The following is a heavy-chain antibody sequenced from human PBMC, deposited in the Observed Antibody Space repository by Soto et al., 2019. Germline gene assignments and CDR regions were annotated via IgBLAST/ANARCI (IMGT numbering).Heavy chain of an antibody. CDR2: MNPKNDDA. Sequence: GASVKVSCKASGYTFTNYHINWVRQATGQGLEWMGWMNPKNDDARYAEKFQGRVTMSRDTSTSTAYMELSSLRSEDTAVYYCARGVAAGVDYWGQGTLVTVS. V-gene: IGHV1-8*01. D-gene: IGHD6-13*01. CDR1: GYTFTNYH. J-gene: IGHJ4*02. CDR3: ARGVAAGVDY.